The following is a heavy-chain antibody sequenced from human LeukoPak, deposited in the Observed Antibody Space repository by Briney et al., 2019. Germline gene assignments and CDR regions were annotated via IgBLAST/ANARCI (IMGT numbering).Heavy chain of an antibody. CDR1: GGSISSYY. V-gene: IGHV4-4*07. J-gene: IGHJ4*02. Sequence: MTSETLSLTCTVSGGSISSYYWSWIRQPAGKGLEWIGRIYTSGSTNYNPSLKSRVTMSVDTSKNQFSLKLRSATAADTAVYYCARGGSSWVSAAPFDYWGQGTLVTVSS. CDR2: IYTSGST. CDR3: ARGGSSWVSAAPFDY. D-gene: IGHD2-2*01.